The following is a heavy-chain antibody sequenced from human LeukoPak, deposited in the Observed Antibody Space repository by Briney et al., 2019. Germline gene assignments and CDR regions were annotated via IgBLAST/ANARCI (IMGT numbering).Heavy chain of an antibody. Sequence: GGSLRLSCAASGFTFSSYSMNWVRQAPGKGLEWVSSISSSSSYIYYADSVKGRFTISRDNAKNSLYLQMNSLRAEDTAVYYCARVLGGYDGYFDYWGQGTLVTVSS. J-gene: IGHJ4*02. D-gene: IGHD5-12*01. V-gene: IGHV3-21*01. CDR2: ISSSSSYI. CDR3: ARVLGGYDGYFDY. CDR1: GFTFSSYS.